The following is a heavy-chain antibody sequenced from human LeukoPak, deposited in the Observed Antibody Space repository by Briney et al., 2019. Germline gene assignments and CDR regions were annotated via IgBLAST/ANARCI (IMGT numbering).Heavy chain of an antibody. CDR3: AREGGGYNNRGFDY. V-gene: IGHV3-48*01. Sequence: GGSLRLSCAASGFTFSSYSMNWVRQAPGKGLEWVSYISSSSSTIYYADSVKGRFTISRDNAKNSLYLQLNSLRAEDTAVYYCAREGGGYNNRGFDYWGQGTLVTVSS. CDR1: GFTFSSYS. J-gene: IGHJ4*02. CDR2: ISSSSSTI. D-gene: IGHD5-24*01.